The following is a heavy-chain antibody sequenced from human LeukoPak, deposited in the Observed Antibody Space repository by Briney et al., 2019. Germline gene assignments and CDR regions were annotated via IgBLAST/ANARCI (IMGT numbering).Heavy chain of an antibody. D-gene: IGHD6-19*01. CDR3: AKTSYSSGPWYFDY. V-gene: IGHV3-30*18. CDR1: GFTFSSYG. J-gene: IGHJ4*02. CDR2: ISYDGSNK. Sequence: GRSLRLSCAASGFTFSSYGMHWVRQAPGKGLEWVAVISYDGSNKYYADSVKGRFTISRDNSKNTLYLQMNGLRAEDTAVYYCAKTSYSSGPWYFDYWGQGTLVTVSS.